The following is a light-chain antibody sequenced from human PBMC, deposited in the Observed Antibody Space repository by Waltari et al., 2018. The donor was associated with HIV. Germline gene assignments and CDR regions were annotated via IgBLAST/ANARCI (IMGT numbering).Light chain of an antibody. CDR3: VGWDSRLRGYV. CDR2: KDT. CDR1: SSNIENDN. J-gene: IGLJ1*01. Sequence: QSVLTQPPSASGAPGQRVTISCSGSSSNIENDNVYWYQQFPGAVPKLLIYKDTQRPSGVPDRFTGSKSGTSASLAIGGLRSDDEADYYCVGWDSRLRGYVFGAGTKVTVL. V-gene: IGLV1-47*01.